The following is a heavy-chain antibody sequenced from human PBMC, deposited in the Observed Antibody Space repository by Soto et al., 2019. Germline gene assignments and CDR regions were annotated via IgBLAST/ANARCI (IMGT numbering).Heavy chain of an antibody. D-gene: IGHD5-12*01. CDR3: ARDLRYSGYDSYYYYYGMDV. CDR1: GFTVSSNY. V-gene: IGHV3-53*02. CDR2: IYRGGST. Sequence: EVQLVETGGGLIQPGGSLRLSCAASGFTVSSNYMSWVRQAPGKGLEWVSVIYRGGSTYYADSVKGRLTISRDNSKNTLYLQMNSLRVEDTAVYYCARDLRYSGYDSYYYYYGMDVWGQGTTVTVSS. J-gene: IGHJ6*02.